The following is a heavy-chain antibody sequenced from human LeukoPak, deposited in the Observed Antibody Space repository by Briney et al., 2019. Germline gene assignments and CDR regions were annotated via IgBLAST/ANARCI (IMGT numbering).Heavy chain of an antibody. D-gene: IGHD6-13*01. J-gene: IGHJ6*02. CDR2: MNPNSGNT. CDR1: GYTFTSYD. Sequence: ASVKVSCKASGYTFTSYDINWVRQATGQGLEWMGWMNPNSGNTGYAQKFQGRVTMTRNTSISTAYMELSSLRSEDTAVYYCARGTSAAGLNYYGMDVWGQGTTVTVSS. V-gene: IGHV1-8*01. CDR3: ARGTSAAGLNYYGMDV.